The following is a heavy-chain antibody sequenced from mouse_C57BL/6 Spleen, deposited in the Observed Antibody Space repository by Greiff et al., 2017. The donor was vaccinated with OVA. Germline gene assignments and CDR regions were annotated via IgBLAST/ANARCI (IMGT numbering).Heavy chain of an antibody. CDR3: ARRVVVADYAKDY. Sequence: QVQLQQPGAELVKPGASVKLSCKASGYTFTSYWLHCLKQRPGRGLVWIGRIVPNSGGTKYNETFKSKATLTVDKPSSTEYMQLRRLTSEDSAVYDRARRVVVADYAKDYWGQGTSVTVSS. J-gene: IGHJ4*01. D-gene: IGHD1-1*01. CDR2: IVPNSGGT. V-gene: IGHV1-72*01. CDR1: GYTFTSYW.